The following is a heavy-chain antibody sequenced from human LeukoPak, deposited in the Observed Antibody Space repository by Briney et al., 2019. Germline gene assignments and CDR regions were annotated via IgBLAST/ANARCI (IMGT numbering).Heavy chain of an antibody. Sequence: PSETLSLTCTVSGDSISSGSYSWNWIRQPPGKGLEWIGYIYHSGSTYYNPSLKSRVTISIDRSKNQFSLKLNSVAAADTAVYYCGRGTGLSFDYWGQGTLVTVSS. J-gene: IGHJ4*02. CDR2: IYHSGST. D-gene: IGHD3/OR15-3a*01. CDR3: GRGTGLSFDY. CDR1: GDSISSGSYS. V-gene: IGHV4-30-2*01.